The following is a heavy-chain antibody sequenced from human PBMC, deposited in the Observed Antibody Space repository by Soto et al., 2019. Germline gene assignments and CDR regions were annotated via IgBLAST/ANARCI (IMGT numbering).Heavy chain of an antibody. V-gene: IGHV3-74*01. CDR2: IKGDGSTT. CDR1: GFTFSDYW. Sequence: EVQLVESGGGLVQPGGSLRLSCAASGFTFSDYWIHWVRQAPGKGLMWVSRIKGDGSTTNYADSVKGRFTVSRDNAKXXXXXXXXXXXXXXXXXXXXARGIRGHYGKDVWGQGTTVSVSS. D-gene: IGHD3-10*01. J-gene: IGHJ6*02. CDR3: ARGIRGHYGKDV.